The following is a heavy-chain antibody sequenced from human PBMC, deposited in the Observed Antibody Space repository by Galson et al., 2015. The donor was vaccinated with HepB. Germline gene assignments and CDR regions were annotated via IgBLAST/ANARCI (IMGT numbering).Heavy chain of an antibody. CDR3: AKDWYYDILTGVIGGDY. D-gene: IGHD3-9*01. CDR1: GFTFSSYG. J-gene: IGHJ4*02. CDR2: ISYDGSNK. Sequence: SLRLSCAASGFTFSSYGMHWVRQAPGKGLEWVAVISYDGSNKYYADSVKGRFTISRDNSKNTLYLQMNSLRAEDTAVYYCAKDWYYDILTGVIGGDYWGQGTLVTVSS. V-gene: IGHV3-30*18.